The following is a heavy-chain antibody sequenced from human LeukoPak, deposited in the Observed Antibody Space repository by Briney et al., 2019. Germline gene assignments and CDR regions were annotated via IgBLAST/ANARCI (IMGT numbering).Heavy chain of an antibody. D-gene: IGHD1-14*01. J-gene: IGHJ4*02. CDR2: IIPIFGTA. V-gene: IGHV1-69*06. Sequence: GASVKVSCKASGGTFSSYAISWVRQAPGQGLEWMGGIIPIFGTANYAQKFQGRVTITADKSTSTAYMELSSLRSDDTAVYYCARGNPDSREFDYWGQGTLVTVSS. CDR3: ARGNPDSREFDY. CDR1: GGTFSSYA.